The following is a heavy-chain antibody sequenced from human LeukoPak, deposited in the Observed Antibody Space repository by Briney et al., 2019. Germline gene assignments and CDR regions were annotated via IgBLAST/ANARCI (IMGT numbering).Heavy chain of an antibody. CDR3: ARVGRGFGESINWFDP. J-gene: IGHJ5*02. CDR2: IYTSGST. D-gene: IGHD3-10*01. CDR1: GGSISSGSYY. V-gene: IGHV4-61*02. Sequence: SETLSLTCTVSGGSISSGSYYWSWIRQPAGKGLEWIGRIYTSGSTNYNPSLKSRVTISVDTSKNQFSLKLSSVTAADTAVYYCARVGRGFGESINWFDPWGQGTLVTVSS.